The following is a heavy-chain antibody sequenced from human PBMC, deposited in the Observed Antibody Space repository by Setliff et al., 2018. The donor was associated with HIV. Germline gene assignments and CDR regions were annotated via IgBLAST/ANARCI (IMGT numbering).Heavy chain of an antibody. Sequence: SVKVSCKASGGAFTSYAFSWVRQAPGQGLAWMGRIIPVYGTTAYAQNFQGRVTLTADKSTSTAYMQLTNLRADDTATYYGAPDFGDNWFDTWGHGTLVTVSS. J-gene: IGHJ5*01. CDR1: GGAFTSYA. CDR3: APDFGDNWFDT. CDR2: IIPVYGTT. V-gene: IGHV1-69*06. D-gene: IGHD4-17*01.